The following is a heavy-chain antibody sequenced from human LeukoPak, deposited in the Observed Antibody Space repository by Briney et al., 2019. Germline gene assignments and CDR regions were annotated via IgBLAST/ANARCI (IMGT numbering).Heavy chain of an antibody. Sequence: GGSLRLSCAASGFTFSSYEMNWVRQAPGKGLEWVSYISSSGSTIYYADSVKGRFTISRDNSKNTLYLQMNSLRVEDTAVYHCARDGPEENGSPLDYWGQGTLVTVSS. CDR1: GFTFSSYE. V-gene: IGHV3-48*03. J-gene: IGHJ4*02. CDR3: ARDGPEENGSPLDY. D-gene: IGHD3-10*01. CDR2: ISSSGSTI.